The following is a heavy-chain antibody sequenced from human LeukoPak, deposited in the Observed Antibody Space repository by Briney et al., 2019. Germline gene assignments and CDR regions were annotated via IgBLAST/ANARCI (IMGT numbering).Heavy chain of an antibody. J-gene: IGHJ4*02. V-gene: IGHV3-23*01. CDR3: ANLRGRGAYACSGASCYSY. CDR2: VSSSGGGT. Sequence: GESLRLSCEASGFTFSSYAMSWVRQAPGKGLEWVSGVSSSGGGTYYADSVKGRFTISRDNSKNTLFLQMNSLRVEDTAVYYCANLRGRGAYACSGASCYSYWGQGTLVTVSP. CDR1: GFTFSSYA. D-gene: IGHD2-15*01.